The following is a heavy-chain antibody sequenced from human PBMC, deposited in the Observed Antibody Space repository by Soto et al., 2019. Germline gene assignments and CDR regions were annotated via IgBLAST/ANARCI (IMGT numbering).Heavy chain of an antibody. CDR2: IIPIFGTA. J-gene: IGHJ5*02. Sequence: QVQLVQSGAEVKKPGSSVKVSCKASGGTFSSYAISWVRQAPGQGLEWMGGIIPIFGTANYAQKFQGRVMITADESTSTAYMELSSLRSEDTAVYYCARGAYDFWSGYSGVNWFDPWGQGTLVTVSS. V-gene: IGHV1-69*01. CDR1: GGTFSSYA. CDR3: ARGAYDFWSGYSGVNWFDP. D-gene: IGHD3-3*01.